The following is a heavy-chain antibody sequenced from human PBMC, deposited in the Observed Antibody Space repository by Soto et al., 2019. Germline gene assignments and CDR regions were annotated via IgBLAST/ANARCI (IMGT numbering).Heavy chain of an antibody. V-gene: IGHV5-51*01. CDR2: IFPGDSDT. J-gene: IGHJ4*02. CDR1: GYSFINYW. D-gene: IGHD6-13*01. CDR3: ARLSGSWTPDY. Sequence: GESLKISCKGSGYSFINYWIGWVRQMPGKGLEWMGIIFPGDSDTRYSPSFQGQVTISVDRSINTAYLQWNSLKASDIAMYYCARLSGSWTPDYWGLGTLVTVSS.